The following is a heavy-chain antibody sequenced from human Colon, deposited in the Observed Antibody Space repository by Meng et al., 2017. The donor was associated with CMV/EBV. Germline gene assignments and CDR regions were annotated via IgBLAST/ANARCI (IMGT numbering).Heavy chain of an antibody. J-gene: IGHJ6*02. CDR3: ARDTNDYFLREVSYAIDV. CDR2: IRSKANAYVT. CDR1: GFTFSVSG. D-gene: IGHD2/OR15-2a*01. Sequence: GGSLRLSCAASGFTFSVSGIHWVRQASGKGLEWVGRIRSKANAYVTAYAASVKSRFTISRDNSKNTLFLQMNSLRAEDTAIYSCARDTNDYFLREVSYAIDVWGQGTRVTVSS. V-gene: IGHV3-73*01.